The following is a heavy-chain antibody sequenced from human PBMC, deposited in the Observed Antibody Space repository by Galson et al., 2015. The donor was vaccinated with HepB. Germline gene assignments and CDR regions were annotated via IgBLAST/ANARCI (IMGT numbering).Heavy chain of an antibody. CDR2: ISGGGGST. D-gene: IGHD1-26*01. CDR3: AAEGSGSQDAFDI. V-gene: IGHV3-23*01. Sequence: SLRLSCAASGFTFSTYALTWVRQAPGKGLDWVSSISGGGGSTYYADSVKGRFTISRDNSKHTLYLQMNSLRVEDTAVYYCAAEGSGSQDAFDIWGQGTMVTVSS. J-gene: IGHJ3*02. CDR1: GFTFSTYA.